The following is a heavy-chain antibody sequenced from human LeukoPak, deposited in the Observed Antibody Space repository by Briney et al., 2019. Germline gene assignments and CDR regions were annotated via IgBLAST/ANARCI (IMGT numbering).Heavy chain of an antibody. D-gene: IGHD3-22*01. J-gene: IGHJ4*02. CDR2: FGAEDGET. CDR3: AADRADFDSSGYALDY. V-gene: IGHV1-24*01. Sequence: GASVKVSCKVSGYSLTELSMQWVRQAPGKGHEWMGGFGAEDGETIYAEKSQGRVTMTEDTSTDTAYMELSSLRSEDTAVYYCAADRADFDSSGYALDYWGQGTLVTVSS. CDR1: GYSLTELS.